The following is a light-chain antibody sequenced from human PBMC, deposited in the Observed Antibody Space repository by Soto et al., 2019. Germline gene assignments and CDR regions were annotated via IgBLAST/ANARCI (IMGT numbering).Light chain of an antibody. CDR3: QEYKNAPLT. CDR2: TAS. CDR1: QGISNY. V-gene: IGKV1-27*01. J-gene: IGKJ4*01. Sequence: EIQMTQSPSSLSASVGDRVTITCRASQGISNYLAWYQQKPGQVPKLLIYTASTLQSGVPSRFSGSGSGTDFSLTIISLQPEDVAAYYCQEYKNAPLTFGGGTKVEI.